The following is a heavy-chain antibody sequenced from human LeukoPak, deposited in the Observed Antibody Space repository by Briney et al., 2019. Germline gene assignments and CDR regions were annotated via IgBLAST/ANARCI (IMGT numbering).Heavy chain of an antibody. J-gene: IGHJ5*02. Sequence: GESLKISCETSGYSFTTYWIGWVRQMPGTGLEWVGAIYPDDSDSRYSPYFQGQVVISADRSIRTAYLQWNSLKTSDTAMYYCVRPRGSSGTINHFDPWGQGTLVTVSS. CDR2: IYPDDSDS. CDR1: GYSFTTYW. V-gene: IGHV5-51*01. D-gene: IGHD3-10*01. CDR3: VRPRGSSGTINHFDP.